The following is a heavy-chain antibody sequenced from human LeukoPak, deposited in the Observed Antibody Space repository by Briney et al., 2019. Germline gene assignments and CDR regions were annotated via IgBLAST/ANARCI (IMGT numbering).Heavy chain of an antibody. CDR1: GGSISSYY. CDR2: IYYSGST. J-gene: IGHJ4*02. CDR3: ARGTARVTSPDCDY. Sequence: PSETLSLTCTVSGGSISSYYWSWIRQPPGKGLEWIGYIYYSGSTNYNPSLKSRVTISVDTSKNHFSLKLSSVTAADTAVYYCARGTARVTSPDCDYWGQGTLVTVSS. D-gene: IGHD4-23*01. V-gene: IGHV4-59*01.